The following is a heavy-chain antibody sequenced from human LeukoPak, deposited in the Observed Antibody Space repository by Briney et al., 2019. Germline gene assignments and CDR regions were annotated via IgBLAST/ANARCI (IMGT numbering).Heavy chain of an antibody. D-gene: IGHD3-9*01. CDR2: IYYRSKWYS. CDR1: GDSVSGNRAT. Sequence: PSQTLSLTCAIPGDSVSGNRATWNWLRQSPSRGLEWLGRIYYRSKWYSDYAVSVKGRITINPDTSKDQFSLLLNSVTPEDTAVYFCGRAEHDWGSDYWGQGTLVTVSS. CDR3: GRAEHDWGSDY. J-gene: IGHJ4*02. V-gene: IGHV6-1*01.